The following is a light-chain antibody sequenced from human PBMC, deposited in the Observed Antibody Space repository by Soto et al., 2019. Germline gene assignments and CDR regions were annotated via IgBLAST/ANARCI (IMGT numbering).Light chain of an antibody. V-gene: IGLV2-14*01. J-gene: IGLJ1*01. CDR3: NSYTSSSTYV. CDR1: SSDIGDYNY. Sequence: QSALTQPASVSGSPGQSITISCTGTSSDIGDYNYVSWYQQHPGKAPKLMIYEVTNRPSGVSNRFSGSKSGNTASLTISGLQADNEADYYCNSYTSSSTYVVVTGTKVTVL. CDR2: EVT.